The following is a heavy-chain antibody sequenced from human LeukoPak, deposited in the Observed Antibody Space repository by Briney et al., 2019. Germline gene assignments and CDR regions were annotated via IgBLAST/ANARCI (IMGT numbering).Heavy chain of an antibody. V-gene: IGHV1-8*01. CDR1: GYTFTSYD. J-gene: IGHJ4*02. CDR2: MNPNSGNT. CDR3: ARSHPLLNYGGTYYFDY. Sequence: ASVKVSCKASGYTFTSYDINWVRQATGQGLEWMGWMNPNSGNTGYAQKFQGRVTMTRNTSISTAYMELSSLRSEDTAVYYCARSHPLLNYGGTYYFDYWGQGTLVTVSS. D-gene: IGHD4-23*01.